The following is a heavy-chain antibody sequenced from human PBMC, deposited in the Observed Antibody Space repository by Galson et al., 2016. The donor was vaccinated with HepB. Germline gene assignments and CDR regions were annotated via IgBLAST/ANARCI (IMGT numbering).Heavy chain of an antibody. D-gene: IGHD1-26*01. V-gene: IGHV3-7*03. CDR2: IRQDESER. J-gene: IGHJ6*02. Sequence: SLRLSCATSGFPFSRYWMTWVRQAPGKGLEWVATIRQDESERYYVDSVKGRFTISRDNAKSTLYLQMNSLRAEDTAVYYCARDGGYQSAPSPYGMDVWGQGTTVTVSS. CDR3: ARDGGYQSAPSPYGMDV. CDR1: GFPFSRYW.